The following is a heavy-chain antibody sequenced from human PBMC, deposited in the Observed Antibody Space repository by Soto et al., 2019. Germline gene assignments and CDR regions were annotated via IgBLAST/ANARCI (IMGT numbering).Heavy chain of an antibody. CDR2: LYYGRSA. D-gene: IGHD3-22*01. CDR1: GDSISTYY. J-gene: IGHJ4*02. Sequence: QVQLQESGPGLVKPSETLSLTCAVSGDSISTYYCMWIRQPPGKGLEAIGYLYYGRSANYNPSLRSRVTLSVDTSTNQCSLTLSSMTAADTAVYYCALRSMAVVPEYWGQGTLVTVSS. CDR3: ALRSMAVVPEY. V-gene: IGHV4-59*01.